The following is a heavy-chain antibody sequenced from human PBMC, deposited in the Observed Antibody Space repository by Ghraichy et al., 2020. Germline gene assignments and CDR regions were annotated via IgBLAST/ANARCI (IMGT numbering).Heavy chain of an antibody. CDR1: GGSFSGYY. CDR2: INHSGST. D-gene: IGHD2-2*01. CDR3: ARGRDCSSTSCHFDY. V-gene: IGHV4-34*01. Sequence: SETLSLTCAVYGGSFSGYYWSWIRQPPGKGLEWIGEINHSGSTNYNPSLKSRVTISVDTSKNQFSLKLSSVTAADTAVYYCARGRDCSSTSCHFDYWGQGTLVTVSS. J-gene: IGHJ4*02.